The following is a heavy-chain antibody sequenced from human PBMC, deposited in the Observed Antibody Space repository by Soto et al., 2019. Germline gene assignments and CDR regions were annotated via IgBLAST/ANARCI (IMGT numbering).Heavy chain of an antibody. J-gene: IGHJ6*02. V-gene: IGHV1-3*01. CDR3: ARAVDTYYGYYYGMDV. Sequence: GASVKVSCKASGYTFTSYAMHWVRQAPGQRLEWMGWINAGNGNTKYSQKFQGRVTITRDTSASTAYMELSSLRSEDTAVYYCARAVDTYYGYYYGMDVWGQGTTVTVS. CDR2: INAGNGNT. CDR1: GYTFTSYA. D-gene: IGHD3-10*01.